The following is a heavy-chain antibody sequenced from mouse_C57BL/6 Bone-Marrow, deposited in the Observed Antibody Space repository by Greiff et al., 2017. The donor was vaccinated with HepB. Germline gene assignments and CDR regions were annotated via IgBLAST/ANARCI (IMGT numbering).Heavy chain of an antibody. CDR1: GFTFSDYG. V-gene: IGHV5-17*01. CDR3: AKLLRYFDV. CDR2: ISSGSSTI. Sequence: EVKLMESGGGLVKPGGSLKLSCAASGFTFSDYGMHWVRQAPEKGLEWVAYISSGSSTIYYADTVKGRFTISRDNAKNTLFLQMTSLRSEDTAMYYCAKLLRYFDVWGTGTTVTVSS. J-gene: IGHJ1*03.